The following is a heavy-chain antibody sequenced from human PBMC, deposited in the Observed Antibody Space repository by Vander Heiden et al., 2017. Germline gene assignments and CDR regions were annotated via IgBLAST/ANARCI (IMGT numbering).Heavy chain of an antibody. V-gene: IGHV3-23*01. CDR2: ISGSGYNT. J-gene: IGHJ4*02. Sequence: EVQLLESGGGLVQPGGVLRPRLYTSGLPLNNYAMSWVRQAPGKGLEWVSGISGSGYNTYYADSVKGRFTISRDNSKNTLYLQMNSLRAEDTAVYYCAKDLNLWSGYPQLFDYWGQGTLVTVSS. CDR1: GLPLNNYA. D-gene: IGHD3-3*01. CDR3: AKDLNLWSGYPQLFDY.